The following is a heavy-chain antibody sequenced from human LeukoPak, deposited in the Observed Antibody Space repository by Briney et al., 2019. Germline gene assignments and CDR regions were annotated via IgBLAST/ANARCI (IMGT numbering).Heavy chain of an antibody. CDR3: ARRSYGLLYFDY. CDR1: GGSIGSSSYD. V-gene: IGHV4-39*01. J-gene: IGHJ4*02. Sequence: SETLSLTCTVAGGSIGSSSYDWGWIRQPPGKGLEWIGIIYYSGSTYYYPSLKSQLTISLGTSNHPFSLKLSSVTAADTAVYYCARRSYGLLYFDYWGQGTLVTVSS. CDR2: IYYSGST. D-gene: IGHD5-18*01.